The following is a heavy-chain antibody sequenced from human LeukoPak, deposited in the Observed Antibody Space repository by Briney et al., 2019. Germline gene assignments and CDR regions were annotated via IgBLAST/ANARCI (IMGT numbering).Heavy chain of an antibody. CDR3: ARDNGYYDSSGYYYYYYGMDV. Sequence: AGGSLRLSCAASGFTFSSYWMSWVRQAPGKGLEWVANIKQDGSEKYYVDSVKGRFTISRDNAKNSLYLQMNSLRAEDTAVYYCARDNGYYDSSGYYYYYYGMDVWGQGTTVTVSS. CDR2: IKQDGSEK. D-gene: IGHD3-22*01. CDR1: GFTFSSYW. J-gene: IGHJ6*02. V-gene: IGHV3-7*01.